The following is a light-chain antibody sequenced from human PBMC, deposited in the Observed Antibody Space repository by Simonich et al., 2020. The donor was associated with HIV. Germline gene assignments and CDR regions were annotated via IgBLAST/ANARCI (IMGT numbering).Light chain of an antibody. V-gene: IGKV3D-11*02. CDR3: QQRSNWPIT. CDR1: QSVSRSY. J-gene: IGKJ5*01. CDR2: DAS. Sequence: EIVLTQSPGTLSLSPGERATLSCRASQSVSRSYLAWYQQKPGQAPRLLIYDASNRATGIPARFSGSGPGTDFTLTISSLEPEDFAVYYCQQRSNWPITFGQGTRLEIK.